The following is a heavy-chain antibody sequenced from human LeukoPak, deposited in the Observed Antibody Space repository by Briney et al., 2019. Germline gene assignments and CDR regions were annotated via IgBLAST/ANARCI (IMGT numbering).Heavy chain of an antibody. V-gene: IGHV4-31*03. CDR2: LSYSGRT. Sequence: SETLTLPCTVSGGSITSGGYYWIWIRQSPGKGLEWIGFLSYSGRTNYNPSLNIRLSMSVDTSKYQFSLRLNSVTPADTAVYYCARKNDYAASYYIDVWGKGTAVTVSS. D-gene: IGHD4-17*01. CDR1: GGSITSGGYY. CDR3: ARKNDYAASYYIDV. J-gene: IGHJ6*03.